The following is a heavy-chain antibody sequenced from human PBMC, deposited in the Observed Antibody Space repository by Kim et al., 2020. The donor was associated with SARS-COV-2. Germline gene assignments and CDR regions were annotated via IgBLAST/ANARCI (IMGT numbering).Heavy chain of an antibody. CDR1: GGSISSYY. V-gene: IGHV4-59*01. Sequence: SETLSLTCTVSGGSISSYYWSWIRQPPGKGLEWIGYIYYSGSTNYNPSLKSRVTISVDTSKNQFSLKLSSVTAADTAVYYCAGVVKYDSSGYGAGNWFDPWGQGTLVTVSS. D-gene: IGHD3-22*01. CDR2: IYYSGST. CDR3: AGVVKYDSSGYGAGNWFDP. J-gene: IGHJ5*02.